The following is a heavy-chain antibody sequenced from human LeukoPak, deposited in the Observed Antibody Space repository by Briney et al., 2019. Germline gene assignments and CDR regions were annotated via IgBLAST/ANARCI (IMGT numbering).Heavy chain of an antibody. J-gene: IGHJ4*02. CDR2: IYPGDSDT. CDR1: GYSFTSYW. CDR3: ARRGLTAAHPFDY. Sequence: GEPLKISCKGSGYSFTSYWIGWVRQMPGKGLEWMGIIYPGDSDTRYSPSLQGQVTISADKSISTAYLQWSSLKASDTAMYYCARRGLTAAHPFDYWGQGTLVTVSS. D-gene: IGHD6-25*01. V-gene: IGHV5-51*01.